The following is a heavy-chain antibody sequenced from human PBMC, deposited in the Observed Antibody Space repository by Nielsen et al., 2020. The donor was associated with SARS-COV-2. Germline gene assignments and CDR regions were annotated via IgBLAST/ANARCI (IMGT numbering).Heavy chain of an antibody. CDR3: ARGPYGGYFDY. D-gene: IGHD4/OR15-4a*01. V-gene: IGHV3-64*04. Sequence: GGSLRLSCSASGFTFSSYAMHWVRQAPGKGLEYVSAISSNGGSTYYADSVKGRFTISRDNSKNTLYLQMNSLRAEDTAVYYCARGPYGGYFDYWGQGTLVTVSS. CDR2: ISSNGGST. CDR1: GFTFSSYA. J-gene: IGHJ4*02.